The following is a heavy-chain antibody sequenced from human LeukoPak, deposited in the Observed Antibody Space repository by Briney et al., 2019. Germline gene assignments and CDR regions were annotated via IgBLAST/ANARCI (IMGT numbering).Heavy chain of an antibody. Sequence: DPSQTLSLTCTVSGGSISSGSYYWSWIRQPAGKGLEWIGRIYTSGSTNYNPSLKSRVTISVDTSKNQFSLKLSSVTAADTAVYYCARSLTIVVVTFDPWGQGTLVTVSS. CDR1: GGSISSGSYY. CDR2: IYTSGST. D-gene: IGHD2-21*02. V-gene: IGHV4-61*02. CDR3: ARSLTIVVVTFDP. J-gene: IGHJ5*02.